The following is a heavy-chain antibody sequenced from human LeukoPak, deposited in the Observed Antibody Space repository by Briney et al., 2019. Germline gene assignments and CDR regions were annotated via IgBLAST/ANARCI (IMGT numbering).Heavy chain of an antibody. CDR1: GFTFSSYA. CDR3: ARDILSWELQTNGFDY. J-gene: IGHJ4*02. D-gene: IGHD1-26*01. Sequence: PGGSLRLSCAASGFTFSSYAMSWVRQAPGKGLEWVSAISGSGGSTYYADSVKGRFTISRDNSKNSLYLQMNSLRAEDTAVYYCARDILSWELQTNGFDYWGQGTLVTVSS. CDR2: ISGSGGST. V-gene: IGHV3-23*01.